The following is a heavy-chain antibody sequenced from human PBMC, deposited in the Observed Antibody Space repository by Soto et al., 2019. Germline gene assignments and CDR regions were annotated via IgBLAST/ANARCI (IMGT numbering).Heavy chain of an antibody. CDR2: IYYSGST. D-gene: IGHD5-12*01. CDR3: AREEGGGYDHRWFDP. J-gene: IGHJ5*02. V-gene: IGHV4-31*03. Sequence: QVQLQESGPGLVKPSQTLSLTCTFSGGSISSGGYYWSWIRQHPGKGLEWIGYIYYSGSTYYNPSLRSRVTISVDTSKNQFSLKLSSVTAADTAVYYCAREEGGGYDHRWFDPWGQGTLVTVSS. CDR1: GGSISSGGYY.